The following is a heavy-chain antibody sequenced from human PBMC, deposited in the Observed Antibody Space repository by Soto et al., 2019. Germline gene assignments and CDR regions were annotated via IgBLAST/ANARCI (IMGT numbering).Heavy chain of an antibody. D-gene: IGHD6-13*01. J-gene: IGHJ6*02. CDR2: SNHSGST. CDR3: ARGAAGDYYYGMDV. V-gene: IGHV4-34*01. CDR1: GGSFSGYY. Sequence: QVQLQQWGAGLLKPSETLSLTCAVYGGSFSGYYWSWIRQPPGKGVEWIGESNHSGSTNYNPSLKSRVTISVDTSKNQFSLKLSSVTAPDTAVYYCARGAAGDYYYGMDVWGQGTTVTVSS.